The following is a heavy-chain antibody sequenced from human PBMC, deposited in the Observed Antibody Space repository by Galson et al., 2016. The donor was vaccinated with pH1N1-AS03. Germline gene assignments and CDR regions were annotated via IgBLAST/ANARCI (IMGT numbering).Heavy chain of an antibody. CDR3: ASTTHGNEGLDS. CDR2: IYWVGDE. V-gene: IGHV2-5*02. D-gene: IGHD4-23*01. J-gene: IGHJ4*02. Sequence: PALVKPTQTLTLTCTVSGFSLSAGGVHVAWIRQSPGKALEWLALIYWVGDERYNSSLRSRPSISKDTSKNHVVLTMTSVGPMDTGTYYCASTTHGNEGLDSWGQGTLVSVSS. CDR1: GFSLSAGGVH.